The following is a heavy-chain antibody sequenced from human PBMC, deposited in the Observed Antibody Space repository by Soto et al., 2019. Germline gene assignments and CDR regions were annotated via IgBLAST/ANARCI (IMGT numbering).Heavy chain of an antibody. CDR2: IYYSGST. Sequence: SETLSLTCTVSGGSISSGGYYWSWIRQHPGKGLEWIGYIYYSGSTYYNPSLKSRVTISVDTSKNQFSLKLSSVTAADTAVYYCARALPPVITFDYWGQGTLGTVSS. CDR1: GGSISSGGYY. V-gene: IGHV4-31*03. J-gene: IGHJ4*02. CDR3: ARALPPVITFDY. D-gene: IGHD3-22*01.